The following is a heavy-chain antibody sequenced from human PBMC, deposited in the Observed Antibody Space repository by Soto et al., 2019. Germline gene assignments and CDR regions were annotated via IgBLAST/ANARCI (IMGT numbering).Heavy chain of an antibody. J-gene: IGHJ4*02. CDR1: GDSVSNNGDA. CDR2: TYYRSKWLN. D-gene: IGHD1-7*01. Sequence: PSQTLSLTCAISGDSVSNNGDAWNWIRLSPSRGLEWLGRTYYRSKWLNDYAESVKSRITINPDTSKNQFSLQLKSVTPEDTAVYYCARDPPNFHSAFDYWGQGIVVTVSS. V-gene: IGHV6-1*01. CDR3: ARDPPNFHSAFDY.